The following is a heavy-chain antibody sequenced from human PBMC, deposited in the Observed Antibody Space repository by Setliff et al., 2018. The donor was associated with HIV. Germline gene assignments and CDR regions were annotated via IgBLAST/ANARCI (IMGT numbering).Heavy chain of an antibody. CDR1: GYSISSGYY. CDR3: ARGGAAGTTRLDY. J-gene: IGHJ4*02. D-gene: IGHD1-7*01. CDR2: VSPGGTT. V-gene: IGHV4-38-2*01. Sequence: SETLSLTCAVSGYSISSGYYWGWIRQPPGEGLEWIGSVSPGGTTYYNPSLKSRVTISVDTSQNQVSLKLTSVTAADTAVYYCARGGAAGTTRLDYWGQGTLVTVSS.